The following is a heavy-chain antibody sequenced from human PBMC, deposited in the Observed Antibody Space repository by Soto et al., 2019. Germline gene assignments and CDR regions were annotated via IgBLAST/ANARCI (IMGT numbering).Heavy chain of an antibody. V-gene: IGHV4-4*02. CDR3: ASGFDSDGLYNGGHP. D-gene: IGHD3-22*01. CDR1: GGSISTTNW. Sequence: VQLQESGPGLVKPSGTLSLTCTVSGGSISTTNWWSWVRQSPGKGLAWIGEILHIGSTHYYPSLKSRVRTSTSQTKNQSVLRLSSVTAAATAVYYCASGFDSDGLYNGGHPWGQGTLVSVSS. J-gene: IGHJ5*02. CDR2: ILHIGST.